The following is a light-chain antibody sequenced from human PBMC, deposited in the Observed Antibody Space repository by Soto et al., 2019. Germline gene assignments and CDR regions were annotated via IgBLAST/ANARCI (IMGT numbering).Light chain of an antibody. CDR2: DVS. J-gene: IGLJ3*02. CDR1: SSDVGGYNY. Sequence: QSVLTQPRSVSGSPGQSVTISCTGTSSDVGGYNYVSWYQQHPGKAPKVMIYDVSKRPSGVPDRFSGSKSGNTASLTIFGLLAEDEADYYCCSYAGSFTYWVFGRGTKVIVL. V-gene: IGLV2-11*01. CDR3: CSYAGSFTYWV.